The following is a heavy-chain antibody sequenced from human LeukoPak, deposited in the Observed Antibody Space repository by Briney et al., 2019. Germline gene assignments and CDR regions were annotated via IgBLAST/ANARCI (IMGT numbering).Heavy chain of an antibody. CDR1: GGSISNYY. D-gene: IGHD3-22*01. V-gene: IGHV4-59*08. Sequence: SETLSLTCTVSGGSISNYYWIWIRQPPGKGLEYIGYIYYTGNTNYNSSLKSRVTISVDTSKNQFSLKLTSVTAADTAVYYCVRQTYYETGITPHRGFDSWGQGTLVTVSS. CDR3: VRQTYYETGITPHRGFDS. CDR2: IYYTGNT. J-gene: IGHJ4*02.